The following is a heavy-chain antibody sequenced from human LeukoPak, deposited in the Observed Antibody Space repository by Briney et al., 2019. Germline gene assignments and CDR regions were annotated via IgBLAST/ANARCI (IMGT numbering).Heavy chain of an antibody. CDR2: INHRGRT. CDR3: ARDPTTVVTTPYYIDF. J-gene: IGHJ4*02. CDR1: GGSFSGYH. D-gene: IGHD4-23*01. V-gene: IGHV4-34*01. Sequence: SDTLSLTCAVCGGSFSGYHWNGIRQSPGKGREWIGEINHRGRTNYNPSLTNQVTISVETSKNQFCLKLSSVTAADTAIYYCARDPTTVVTTPYYIDFWGQGTLVTVSS.